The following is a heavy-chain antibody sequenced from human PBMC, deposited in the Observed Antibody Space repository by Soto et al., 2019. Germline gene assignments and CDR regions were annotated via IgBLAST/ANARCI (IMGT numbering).Heavy chain of an antibody. CDR2: ISYDGSNK. CDR3: AKSPGRNRTDGSCHYHFDY. Sequence: QVQLVESGGDVVQPGRSLRLSCAASGFTFSNYGMNWVRQAPGKGREWVAVISYDGSNKYYADSVRGRFTISSDNSKNTLYVQMDSLRTGDTAVYYCAKSPGRNRTDGSCHYHFDYCCQGTLVTVS. D-gene: IGHD2-15*01. J-gene: IGHJ4*02. V-gene: IGHV3-30*18. CDR1: GFTFSNYG.